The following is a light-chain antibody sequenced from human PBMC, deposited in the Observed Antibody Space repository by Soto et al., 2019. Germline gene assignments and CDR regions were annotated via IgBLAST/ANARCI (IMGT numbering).Light chain of an antibody. CDR1: QSVSNN. CDR3: QQYNNCWT. V-gene: IGKV3-15*01. CDR2: GAS. Sequence: EVVMTQSPATLSVSPGERATLSCRASQSVSNNLAWYQQKPGQAPRLLIYGASTLATGIPSRFSGSGSGTEFTLTISSLQSEDFAVYYCQQYNNCWTFGQGTKVEIK. J-gene: IGKJ1*01.